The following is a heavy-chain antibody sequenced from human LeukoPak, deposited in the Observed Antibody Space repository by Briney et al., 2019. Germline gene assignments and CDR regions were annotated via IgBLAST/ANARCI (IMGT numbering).Heavy chain of an antibody. CDR2: IRWDGGTT. CDR1: GFTFDDYA. CDR3: VRDGAPSYYFTSGSLSWFDP. D-gene: IGHD3-10*01. V-gene: IGHV3-43D*03. Sequence: GGSLRLSCAASGFTFDDYAMHWVRQAPGKGLVWLSLIRWDGGTTYYADSVKGRFTISRDNSKNSLYLQMNSLRAEDTALYYCVRDGAPSYYFTSGSLSWFDPWGQGTLVTVSS. J-gene: IGHJ5*02.